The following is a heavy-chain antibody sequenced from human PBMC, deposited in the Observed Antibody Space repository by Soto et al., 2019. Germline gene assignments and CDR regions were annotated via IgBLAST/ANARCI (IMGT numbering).Heavy chain of an antibody. CDR2: INPSVGST. CDR3: ARDLTASVDFWSGYYTPGAYCYGMEF. CDR1: GYTFTSYY. Sequence: GASVKVSCKASGYTFTSYYMHWVLQAPAQGLEWMGIINPSVGSTSYAEKFQGRVTMTRDTSTNTVYMELSSLRSEDPAVYYCARDLTASVDFWSGYYTPGAYCYGMEFWGQGTPVTVSS. V-gene: IGHV1-46*01. D-gene: IGHD3-3*01. J-gene: IGHJ6*02.